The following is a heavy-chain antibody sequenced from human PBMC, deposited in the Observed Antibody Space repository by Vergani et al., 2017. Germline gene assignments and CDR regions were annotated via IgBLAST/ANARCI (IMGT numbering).Heavy chain of an antibody. J-gene: IGHJ4*02. CDR2: IYHSGST. V-gene: IGHV4-59*11. Sequence: QVQLQESGPGLVKPAETLSLSCTVSAVPPQSHYWAWLRQSPGKGLEYIGFIYHSGSTIYHPSLKSRVTMSVDMSKNQFSLKLKSVTSADTAVYYCATVGTQWVVNGFFDHWGQGILVTVSS. D-gene: IGHD6-19*01. CDR1: AVPPQSHY. CDR3: ATVGTQWVVNGFFDH.